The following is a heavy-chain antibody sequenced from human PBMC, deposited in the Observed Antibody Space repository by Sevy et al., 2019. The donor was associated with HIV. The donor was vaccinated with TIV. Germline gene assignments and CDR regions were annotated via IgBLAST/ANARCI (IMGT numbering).Heavy chain of an antibody. D-gene: IGHD5-12*01. CDR1: GFTFSSYA. CDR2: ISGSGGST. J-gene: IGHJ4*02. Sequence: GSLRLSCAASGFTFSSYAMSWVRQAPGKGLEWVSAISGSGGSTYYADSVKGRFTISRDNSKNTLYLQMNSLRAEDTAVYYCAKDPEMATIGPFNFDYWGQGTLVTVSS. V-gene: IGHV3-23*01. CDR3: AKDPEMATIGPFNFDY.